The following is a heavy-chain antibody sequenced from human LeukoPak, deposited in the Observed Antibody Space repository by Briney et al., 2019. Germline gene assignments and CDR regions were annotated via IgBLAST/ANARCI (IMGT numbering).Heavy chain of an antibody. Sequence: TGGSLRLSCAVSGFTFSSYWMSWVRQAPGKGLEWVANIKQDGSEKYYVDSVKGRFTISRDNPKNSLYLQMNSLRAEDTAVYYCAREGYGSGSYYETAFDIWGQGTMVTVSS. CDR1: GFTFSSYW. CDR2: IKQDGSEK. D-gene: IGHD3-10*01. J-gene: IGHJ3*02. CDR3: AREGYGSGSYYETAFDI. V-gene: IGHV3-7*01.